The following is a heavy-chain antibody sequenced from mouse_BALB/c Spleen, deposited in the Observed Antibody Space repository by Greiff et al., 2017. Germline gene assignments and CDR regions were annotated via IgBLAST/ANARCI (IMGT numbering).Heavy chain of an antibody. J-gene: IGHJ4*01. CDR3: ARDYYGSSLYAMDY. Sequence: VKLQESAAELARPGASVKMSCKASGYTFTSYTMHWVKQRPGQGLEWIGYINPSSGYTEYNQKFKDKTTLTADKSSSTAYMQLSSLTSEDSAVYYCARDYYGSSLYAMDYWGQGTSVTVSS. CDR1: GYTFTSYT. CDR2: INPSSGYT. D-gene: IGHD1-1*01. V-gene: IGHV1-4*02.